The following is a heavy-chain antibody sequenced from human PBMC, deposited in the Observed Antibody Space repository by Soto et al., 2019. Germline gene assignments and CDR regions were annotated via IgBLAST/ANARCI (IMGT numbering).Heavy chain of an antibody. Sequence: VQLLESGGGLVQPGGSLRLSCAASGFIFRDYAMNWVRQAPGKGLEWVSDINGSGDSARYADSVKGRFTISRDNSRDTLYLHMNSLRVDDTAVYYCGKERRGSGWSVCDFWGQGDLVTVSS. J-gene: IGHJ4*02. CDR3: GKERRGSGWSVCDF. D-gene: IGHD6-19*01. CDR1: GFIFRDYA. CDR2: INGSGDSA. V-gene: IGHV3-23*01.